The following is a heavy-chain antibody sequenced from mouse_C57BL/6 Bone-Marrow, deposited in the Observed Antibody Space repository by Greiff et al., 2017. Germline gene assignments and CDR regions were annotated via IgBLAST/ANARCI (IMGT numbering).Heavy chain of an antibody. CDR2: INPYNGGT. D-gene: IGHD2-5*01. V-gene: IGHV1-19*01. CDR3: ARAYSNYVGFAY. Sequence: EVQLQQSGPVLVKPGASVKMSCKASGYTFTDYYMNWVKQSHGKSLEWIGVINPYNGGTSYNQKFKGKDTLTVDKSSSTAYIELNSLTSEDSAVYYCARAYSNYVGFAYWCQGTLVTVSA. J-gene: IGHJ3*01. CDR1: GYTFTDYY.